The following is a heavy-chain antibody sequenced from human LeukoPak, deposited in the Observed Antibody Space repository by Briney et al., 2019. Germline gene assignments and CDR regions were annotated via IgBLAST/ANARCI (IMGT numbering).Heavy chain of an antibody. D-gene: IGHD4-17*01. CDR2: IRSKAYGGTS. CDR3: TRAVDYGDYAYYFDY. J-gene: IGHJ4*02. Sequence: PGRSLRLSCAASGFTFSTYGMHWVRQAPGKGLEWVGFIRSKAYGGTSEYAASVKGRFTISRDDSKSIAYLQMNSLKTEDTAVYYCTRAVDYGDYAYYFDYWGQGTLVTVSS. V-gene: IGHV3-49*04. CDR1: GFTFSTYG.